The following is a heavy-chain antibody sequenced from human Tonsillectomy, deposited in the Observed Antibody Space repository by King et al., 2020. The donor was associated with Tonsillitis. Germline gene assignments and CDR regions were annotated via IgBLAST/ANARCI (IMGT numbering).Heavy chain of an antibody. CDR1: GFTFSDYY. Sequence: VQLVESGGGLVKPGGSLRLSCAASGFTFSDYYMSWIRQAPGKGLEWVSYISSISSYTNYADSVKGRFTISRDNAKDSLYLQMNSLRAVDTAVYYCARVNGGNSRWFDPWGQGTLVTVSP. CDR2: ISSISSYT. J-gene: IGHJ5*02. CDR3: ARVNGGNSRWFDP. D-gene: IGHD4-23*01. V-gene: IGHV3-11*05.